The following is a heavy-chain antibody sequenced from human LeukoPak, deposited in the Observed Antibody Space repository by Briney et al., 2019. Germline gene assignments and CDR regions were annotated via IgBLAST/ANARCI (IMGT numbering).Heavy chain of an antibody. CDR1: GFTFSGSA. Sequence: GGSLRLSCAASGFTFSGSAMHWVRQASGKGLEWVGRIRSKANSYATAYAASVKGRFTISRDDSKNTAYLQMNSLKTEDTAVYYCARDASGVYWGQGTLVTVSS. D-gene: IGHD3-10*01. CDR3: ARDASGVY. V-gene: IGHV3-73*01. CDR2: IRSKANSYAT. J-gene: IGHJ4*02.